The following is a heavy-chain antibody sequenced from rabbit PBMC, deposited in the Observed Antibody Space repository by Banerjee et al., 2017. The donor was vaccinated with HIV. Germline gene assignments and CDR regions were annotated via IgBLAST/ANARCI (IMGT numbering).Heavy chain of an antibody. J-gene: IGHJ6*01. Sequence: QEQLVESGGGLVQPEGSLTLTCKASGFDFSDKYVMCWVRQAPGKGLEWIGCINTSSGNAVYASWAKGRFTISKTSSTTVTLQMTSLTAADTATYFCARWYIFYGMDLWGPGTLVTVS. D-gene: IGHD1-1*01. CDR2: INTSSGNA. CDR1: GFDFSDKYV. V-gene: IGHV1S45*01. CDR3: ARWYIFYGMDL.